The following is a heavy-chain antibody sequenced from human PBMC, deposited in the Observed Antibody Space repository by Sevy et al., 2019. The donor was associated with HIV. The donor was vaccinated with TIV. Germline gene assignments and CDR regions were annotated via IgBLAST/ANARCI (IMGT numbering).Heavy chain of an antibody. V-gene: IGHV4-38-2*01. CDR1: GYSISSDYY. D-gene: IGHD6-19*01. J-gene: IGHJ4*02. CDR3: ARAIGTQVAGLYYFDY. CDR2: IYHSGYS. Sequence: KQSQTLSLTCAVSGYSISSDYYWGWIRQPPGKGLEWIGSIYHSGYSYYNPSLKSRVTISVDTSKNQFSLKLSSVTAADTAVYYCARAIGTQVAGLYYFDYWGQGTLVTVSS.